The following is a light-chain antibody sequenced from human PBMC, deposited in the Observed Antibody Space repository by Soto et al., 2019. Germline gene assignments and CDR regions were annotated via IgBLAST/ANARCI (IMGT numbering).Light chain of an antibody. V-gene: IGKV1-5*03. Sequence: DIQMTQSPSTLSASVGDRVTITCRASQSISSWLAWYQQKPGKAPNLLIYKASSLESGVPSRFRGSGSGTVFALTITSLEPDDLATYYGQQYNSYPYTFGQGTKLEIK. J-gene: IGKJ2*01. CDR2: KAS. CDR3: QQYNSYPYT. CDR1: QSISSW.